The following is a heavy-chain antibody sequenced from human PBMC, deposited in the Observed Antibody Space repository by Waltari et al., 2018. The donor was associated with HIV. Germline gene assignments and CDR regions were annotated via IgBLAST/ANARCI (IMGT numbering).Heavy chain of an antibody. V-gene: IGHV4-34*01. J-gene: IGHJ4*02. Sequence: QVQLQQWGTGLLKPSETLSLACAVYGGSFSDYYWTWIRQPPGKGLEWIGEITHSGSTNYSPSLKSRVTISIDTAKKQFSLKLSSVTAADTAVYYCARGRDINFDSSPIDYWGQGTLVTVSS. CDR2: ITHSGST. D-gene: IGHD3-22*01. CDR3: ARGRDINFDSSPIDY. CDR1: GGSFSDYY.